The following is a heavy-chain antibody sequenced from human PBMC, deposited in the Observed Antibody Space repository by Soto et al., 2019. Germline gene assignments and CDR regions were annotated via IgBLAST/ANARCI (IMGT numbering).Heavy chain of an antibody. D-gene: IGHD2-8*02. Sequence: QVQLRESGPGPVKTSGTLSLSCTVSGCSIRSTNWWTWVRQSPGEVLEWIGEIYQTGSTTYNPSLRGRVTMSVDKSNKQFSLKLRYVTAAHTAMYYCATLPPRIELAVLPIPTWGQGTLVTVSA. CDR2: IYQTGST. V-gene: IGHV4-4*02. J-gene: IGHJ5*02. CDR3: ATLPPRIELAVLPIPT. CDR1: GCSIRSTNW.